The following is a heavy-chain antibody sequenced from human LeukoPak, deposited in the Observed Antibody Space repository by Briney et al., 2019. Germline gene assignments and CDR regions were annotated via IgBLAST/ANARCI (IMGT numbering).Heavy chain of an antibody. D-gene: IGHD4-17*01. J-gene: IGHJ4*02. CDR3: ARTQRFGDYNLDY. Sequence: GGSLRLSCAASGFTFSNYEMNCVRQAPGKGPEWVSYIRNSGSTTYYADSVKGRFTVSRDNAKNALYLQMNSLRAEDTAVYYCARTQRFGDYNLDYWGQGTLVTVSS. CDR1: GFTFSNYE. CDR2: IRNSGSTT. V-gene: IGHV3-48*03.